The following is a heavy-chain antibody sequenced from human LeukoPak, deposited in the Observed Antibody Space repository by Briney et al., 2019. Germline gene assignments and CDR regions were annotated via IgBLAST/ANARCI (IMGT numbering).Heavy chain of an antibody. J-gene: IGHJ6*02. CDR3: ARDYDILTGYYPSYGMDV. CDR2: ISSSSSYI. Sequence: GGSLRLSCAASGFTFSSYSMNWVRQAPGKGLEWVSSISSSSSYIYYADSVKGRFTISRDNAKNSLYLQTNSLRAEDTAVYYCARDYDILTGYYPSYGMDVWGQGTTVTVSS. CDR1: GFTFSSYS. D-gene: IGHD3-9*01. V-gene: IGHV3-21*01.